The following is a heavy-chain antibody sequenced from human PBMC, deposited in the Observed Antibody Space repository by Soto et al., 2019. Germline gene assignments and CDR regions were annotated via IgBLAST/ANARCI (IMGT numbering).Heavy chain of an antibody. CDR3: TRDPVPDSSGYFPFDY. V-gene: IGHV3-21*01. CDR2: ISTTNSYI. CDR1: GFRFSTYS. D-gene: IGHD3-22*01. J-gene: IGHJ4*02. Sequence: EVQLVESGGGLVKPGGSLRLSCAASGFRFSTYSMNWVRQAPGKGLEWVASISTTNSYIYYADSVRGRFTISRHNAKNSLFLQMNSLRAEDTAVYYCTRDPVPDSSGYFPFDYWGQGTLVTVSS.